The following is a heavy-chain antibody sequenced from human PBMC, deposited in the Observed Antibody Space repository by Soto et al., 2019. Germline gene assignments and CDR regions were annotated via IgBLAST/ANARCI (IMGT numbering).Heavy chain of an antibody. CDR3: ARLMYSSSWRYYYYYGMDV. CDR2: MNPNSGNT. CDR1: GYTFTSYD. D-gene: IGHD6-13*01. V-gene: IGHV1-8*01. J-gene: IGHJ6*02. Sequence: QVQLVQSGAEVKKPGASVKVSCKASGYTFTSYDINWVRQATGQGLEWMGWMNPNSGNTGYAQKFQGRVNITRNTSISTAYMEMSSLRSEDTAVYYCARLMYSSSWRYYYYYGMDVWGQGTTVTVSS.